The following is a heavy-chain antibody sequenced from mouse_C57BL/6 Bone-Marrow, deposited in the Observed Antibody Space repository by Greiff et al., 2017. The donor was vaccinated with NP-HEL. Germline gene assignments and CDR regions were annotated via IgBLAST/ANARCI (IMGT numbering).Heavy chain of an antibody. Sequence: QVQLQQSGPELVKPGASVKISCKASGYAFSSSWMNWVKQRPGKGLEWIGRIYPGDGDTNYNGKFKGKATLTADKSSSTAYMQLSSLTSEDSAVYFCAITTVVAGRFAYWGQGTLVTVSA. CDR2: IYPGDGDT. CDR1: GYAFSSSW. V-gene: IGHV1-82*01. D-gene: IGHD1-1*01. CDR3: AITTVVAGRFAY. J-gene: IGHJ3*01.